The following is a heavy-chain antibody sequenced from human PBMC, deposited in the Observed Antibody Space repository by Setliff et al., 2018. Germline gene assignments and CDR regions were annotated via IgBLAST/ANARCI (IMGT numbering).Heavy chain of an antibody. CDR2: MNPNSGNT. Sequence: ASVKVSCKASGGTFSSYAINWVRQATGQGPEWMGWMNPNSGNTGYAQKFQGRVTMTRNTSISTAYMELSSLRSEDTAVYYCARGRGGSYPLGYWGQGTLVTVSS. CDR3: ARGRGGSYPLGY. CDR1: GGTFSSYA. V-gene: IGHV1-8*02. J-gene: IGHJ4*02. D-gene: IGHD1-26*01.